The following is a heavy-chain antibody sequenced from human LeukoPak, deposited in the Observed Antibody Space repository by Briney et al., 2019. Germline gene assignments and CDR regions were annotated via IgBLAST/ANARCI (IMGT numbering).Heavy chain of an antibody. D-gene: IGHD3-16*01. V-gene: IGHV4-59*08. J-gene: IGHJ6*02. CDR2: IYYSGST. Sequence: PSETLSLTCTVSGGSIGTYYWSWIRQPPGERLEWIGYIYYSGSTDYNPSLQSRVTISVDTSKNQFSLNLTSVTAADTAVYYCARRGSGYYYYPMDVWGQGTTVTVSS. CDR3: ARRGSGYYYYPMDV. CDR1: GGSIGTYY.